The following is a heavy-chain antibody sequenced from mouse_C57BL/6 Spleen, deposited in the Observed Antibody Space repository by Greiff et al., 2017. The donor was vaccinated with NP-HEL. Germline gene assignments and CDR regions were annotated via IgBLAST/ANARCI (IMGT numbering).Heavy chain of an antibody. CDR2: INPSSGYT. D-gene: IGHD2-5*01. Sequence: VQLQQSGAELARPGASVKMSCKASGYTFTSYTMHWVKQRPGQGLEWIGYINPSSGYTKYNQKFKDKATFTADKSSSTAYMQLSSLTSEDSAVYYCARSVVGYYSKPLYFDYWGQGTTLTVSS. V-gene: IGHV1-4*01. CDR1: GYTFTSYT. CDR3: ARSVVGYYSKPLYFDY. J-gene: IGHJ2*01.